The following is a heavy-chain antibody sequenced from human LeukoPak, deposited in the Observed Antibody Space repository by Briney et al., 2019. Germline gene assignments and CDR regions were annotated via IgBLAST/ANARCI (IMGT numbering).Heavy chain of an antibody. CDR2: IDYDGGSG. J-gene: IGHJ1*01. D-gene: IGHD6-19*01. CDR3: TRNSGWYGLS. V-gene: IGHV3-23*01. CDR1: GFTLSSYE. Sequence: GGSLRLSCTVSGFTLSSYEMSWIRQAPGKGLEWVPSIDYDGGSGHYADSVKGRFTISRDKSNNTLFLHLNSLRGEDTAVYYCTRNSGWYGLSWGQGTLVTVSS.